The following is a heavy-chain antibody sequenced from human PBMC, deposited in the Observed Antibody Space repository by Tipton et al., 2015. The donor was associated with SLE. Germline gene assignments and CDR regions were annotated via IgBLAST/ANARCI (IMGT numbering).Heavy chain of an antibody. Sequence: LRLSCTVSGGSISSSSYYWGWIRQPPGKGLEWIGSIYYTGSTYYNPSLKSRVTISVDTSKNQFSLKLSSVTAADTAVYYCARHEGEIPYPDSFDIWGQATMVTVSS. CDR1: GGSISSSSYY. J-gene: IGHJ3*02. D-gene: IGHD2-2*02. CDR3: ARHEGEIPYPDSFDI. CDR2: IYYTGST. V-gene: IGHV4-39*01.